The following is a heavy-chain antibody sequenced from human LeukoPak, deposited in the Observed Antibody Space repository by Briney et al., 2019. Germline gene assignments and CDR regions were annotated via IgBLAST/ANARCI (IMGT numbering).Heavy chain of an antibody. Sequence: GGSLRLSCAASGFTFGSYWMSWVRQAPGKGREWVANIKRDGSEEYYMDSVKGRFTISRDNAKNSLYLQMDSLRAEDTAVYYCATVHYEGDYWGQGTLVTVSS. CDR1: GFTFGSYW. V-gene: IGHV3-7*01. CDR2: IKRDGSEE. J-gene: IGHJ4*02. CDR3: ATVHYEGDY. D-gene: IGHD3-22*01.